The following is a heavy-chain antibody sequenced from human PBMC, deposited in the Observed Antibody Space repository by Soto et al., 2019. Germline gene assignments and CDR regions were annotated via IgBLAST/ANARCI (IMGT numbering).Heavy chain of an antibody. CDR3: TIDFTNGVCYTEEGLYYYGMDV. V-gene: IGHV3-15*07. Sequence: GGSLRLACAASGFTFSNAWMNWVRQAPGKGLEWVGRIKSKTDGGTTDYAAPVKGRFTISRDDSKNTLYLQMNSLKTEDTAVYYCTIDFTNGVCYTEEGLYYYGMDVWGQGTTVTVSS. D-gene: IGHD2-8*01. J-gene: IGHJ6*02. CDR1: GFTFSNAW. CDR2: IKSKTDGGTT.